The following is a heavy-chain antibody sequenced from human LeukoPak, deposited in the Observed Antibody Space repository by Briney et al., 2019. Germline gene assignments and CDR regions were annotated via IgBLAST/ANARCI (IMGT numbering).Heavy chain of an antibody. J-gene: IGHJ6*03. Sequence: TSETLSLTCTVCGGSISSSSYYWGWIRQPPGKGLEWIGSIYYSGSTYYNPSLKSRVTISVDTSKNQFSLKLSSVTAADTAVYYCARRRTTHYYYYYMDVWGKGTTVTVSS. CDR2: IYYSGST. CDR1: GGSISSSSYY. CDR3: ARRRTTHYYYYYMDV. V-gene: IGHV4-39*01. D-gene: IGHD4-17*01.